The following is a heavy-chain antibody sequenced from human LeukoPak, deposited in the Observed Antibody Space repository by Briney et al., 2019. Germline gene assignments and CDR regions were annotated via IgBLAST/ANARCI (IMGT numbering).Heavy chain of an antibody. Sequence: PGRSLRLSCAASGFTFSSYGMHWVRQAPGKGLEWVAVISYDGSNKYYADSVKGRFTISRDNSKNTLYLQMNSLRAEDTAVYYCAKDRRGSSGWYAYYGMDVWGQGTTVTVSS. D-gene: IGHD6-19*01. J-gene: IGHJ6*02. V-gene: IGHV3-30*18. CDR3: AKDRRGSSGWYAYYGMDV. CDR1: GFTFSSYG. CDR2: ISYDGSNK.